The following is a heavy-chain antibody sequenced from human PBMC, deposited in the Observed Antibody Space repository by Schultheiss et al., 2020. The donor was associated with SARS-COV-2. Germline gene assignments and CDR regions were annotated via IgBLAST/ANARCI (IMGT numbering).Heavy chain of an antibody. CDR1: GFTFSSYE. CDR3: ARGLSSGWSTQPWYFDL. J-gene: IGHJ2*01. Sequence: GGSLRLSCAASGFTFSSYEMNWVRQAPGKGLEWVSSISSSSSYIYYADSVKGRFTISRDNAKNSLYLQMNSLRAEDTAVYYCARGLSSGWSTQPWYFDLWGRGTLVTVSS. CDR2: ISSSSSYI. V-gene: IGHV3-21*01. D-gene: IGHD6-19*01.